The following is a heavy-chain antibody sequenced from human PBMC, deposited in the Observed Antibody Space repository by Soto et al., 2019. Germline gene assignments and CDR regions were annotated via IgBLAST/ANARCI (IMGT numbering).Heavy chain of an antibody. Sequence: GGSLRLSCAASGFTFSSYEMNWVRQAPGKGLEWVSYISSSGSTIYYADSVKGRFTISRDNAKNSLYLQMNSLRAEDTAVYYCARVRDYDFWSGPRAMDVWGQGTTVTVSS. V-gene: IGHV3-48*03. J-gene: IGHJ6*02. CDR3: ARVRDYDFWSGPRAMDV. D-gene: IGHD3-3*01. CDR1: GFTFSSYE. CDR2: ISSSGSTI.